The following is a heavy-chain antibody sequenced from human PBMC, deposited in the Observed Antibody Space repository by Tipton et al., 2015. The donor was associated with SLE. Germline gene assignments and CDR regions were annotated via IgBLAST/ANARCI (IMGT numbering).Heavy chain of an antibody. CDR1: TFTFSSYS. CDR3: ARDPVVGSHYYYGMDV. V-gene: IGHV4-34*01. Sequence: LRLSCAASTFTFSSYSMNWVRQAPGKGLEWIGEINHGGSTNYNPSLKSRLTISVDTSKNQFSLKLSSVTAADTAVYYCARDPVVGSHYYYGMDVWGQGTTVTVSS. CDR2: INHGGST. D-gene: IGHD1-26*01. J-gene: IGHJ6*02.